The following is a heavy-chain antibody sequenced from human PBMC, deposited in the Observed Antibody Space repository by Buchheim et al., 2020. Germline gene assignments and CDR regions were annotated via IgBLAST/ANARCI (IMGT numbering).Heavy chain of an antibody. V-gene: IGHV4-34*02. D-gene: IGHD6-13*01. J-gene: IGHJ4*02. CDR2: INDSGST. Sequence: QVQLQQWGAGLLKPSETLSLTCAVYGGSFTGHYWSWIRQPPGKGLEWIGEINDSGSTNYNPSLKSRIIISPDTSKNQFSLKLTSVTAADTAVYYCATVTRAAAGKRGFDYWGQGTL. CDR1: GGSFTGHY. CDR3: ATVTRAAAGKRGFDY.